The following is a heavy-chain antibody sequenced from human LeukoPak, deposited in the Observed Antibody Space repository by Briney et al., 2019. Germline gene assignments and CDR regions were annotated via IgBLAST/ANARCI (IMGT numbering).Heavy chain of an antibody. J-gene: IGHJ4*02. CDR1: RFSFSTYG. Sequence: GGSLRLSCAASRFSFSTYGMHAVRPAPDKRLGWVAVISYDGDNKYYADSVKGRFTISRDSSKNTLYLNMITLRAEDTAVYSCAKDHTVGFDYWGQGTLVTVSS. CDR2: ISYDGDNK. D-gene: IGHD1-26*01. CDR3: AKDHTVGFDY. V-gene: IGHV3-30*18.